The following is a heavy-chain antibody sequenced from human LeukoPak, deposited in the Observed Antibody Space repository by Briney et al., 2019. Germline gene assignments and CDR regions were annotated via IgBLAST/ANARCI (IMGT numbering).Heavy chain of an antibody. CDR2: IIPIFGTA. D-gene: IGHD3-3*01. Sequence: SVKVSCKASGGTFSGYAISWVRQAPGQGLEWMGGIIPIFGTANYAQKFQGRVTITTDESTSTAHMELSSLRSEDTAVYYCARGAFGVVISYFDYWGQGTLVTVSS. CDR3: ARGAFGVVISYFDY. V-gene: IGHV1-69*05. CDR1: GGTFSGYA. J-gene: IGHJ4*02.